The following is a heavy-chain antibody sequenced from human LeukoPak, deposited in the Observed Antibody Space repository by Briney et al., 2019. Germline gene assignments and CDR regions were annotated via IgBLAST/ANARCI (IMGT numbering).Heavy chain of an antibody. V-gene: IGHV4-39*01. Sequence: SETLSLTCTVSGDSVSSGGHYWVWVRQPPGKGLEWLGAISYSANSYYSPSHKSRVTISIDMSKNQFSLRLSSVTAVDTAFYYCARQCSSISCPIDYWGQGNLVTVSS. J-gene: IGHJ4*02. CDR3: ARQCSSISCPIDY. CDR2: ISYSANS. CDR1: GDSVSSGGHY. D-gene: IGHD2-2*01.